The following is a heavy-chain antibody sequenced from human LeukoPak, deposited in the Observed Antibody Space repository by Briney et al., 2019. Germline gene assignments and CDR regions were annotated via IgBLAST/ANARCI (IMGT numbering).Heavy chain of an antibody. CDR3: AKNYDSGRGVPYGMDV. Sequence: GGSLRLSCAASGFTFSSYAMRWVRQAPGKGLEWVSAIGAGSGAITIYADSVKGRFTISRDDSKNTLYLQMNSLRGEDTAVYYCAKNYDSGRGVPYGMDVWGQGTTVTVSS. CDR2: IGAGSGAIT. V-gene: IGHV3-23*01. J-gene: IGHJ6*02. D-gene: IGHD3-10*01. CDR1: GFTFSSYA.